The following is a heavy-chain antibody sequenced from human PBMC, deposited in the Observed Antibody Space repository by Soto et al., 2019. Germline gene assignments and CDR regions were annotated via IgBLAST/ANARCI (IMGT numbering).Heavy chain of an antibody. V-gene: IGHV4-59*01. D-gene: IGHD5-12*01. CDR3: ARGLDIVAPNFDY. J-gene: IGHJ4*02. CDR2: IYYSGST. CDR1: GGSISSYY. Sequence: SETLSVTCTVAGGSISSYYWSWIRQPPGKGLEWIGYIYYSGSTNYNPSLKSRVTISVDTSKNQFSLKLSSVTAADTAVYYCARGLDIVAPNFDYWGQGTLVTVSS.